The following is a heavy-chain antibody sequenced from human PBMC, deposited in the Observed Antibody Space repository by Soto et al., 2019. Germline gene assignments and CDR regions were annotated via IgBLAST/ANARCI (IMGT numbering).Heavy chain of an antibody. V-gene: IGHV6-1*01. CDR2: TYYRSKWYN. D-gene: IGHD5-18*01. CDR1: GDSVSSNSAA. Sequence: QVQLQQSGPGLVKPSQTLSLTCAISGDSVSSNSAAWNWIRQSPSRGLEWLGRTYYRSKWYNDYAVSVKSRITINPDTSKNQFSLQLNSVTAADTAVYYCARAIPRYSYADSPMDYWGQGTLVTVSS. CDR3: ARAIPRYSYADSPMDY. J-gene: IGHJ4*02.